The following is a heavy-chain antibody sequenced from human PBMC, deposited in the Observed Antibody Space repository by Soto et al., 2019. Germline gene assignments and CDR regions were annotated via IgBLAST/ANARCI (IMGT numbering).Heavy chain of an antibody. CDR1: GFSLTTSGVG. CDR3: AHSLGEDWCDP. J-gene: IGHJ5*02. CDR2: IYWDDDK. D-gene: IGHD3-16*01. V-gene: IGHV2-5*02. Sequence: QITLKESGPTLVKSTQTLTLTCTFSGFSLTTSGVGVGWIRQPPGKALEWLALIYWDDDKRYSPSLKSRLTXPXXPSKNQVFLTMTNIDPVDTATYYCAHSLGEDWCDPWGQGTLVTVSS.